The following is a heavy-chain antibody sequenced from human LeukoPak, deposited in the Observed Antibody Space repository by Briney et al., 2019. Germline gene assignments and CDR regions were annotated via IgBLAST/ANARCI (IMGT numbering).Heavy chain of an antibody. V-gene: IGHV3-9*01. J-gene: IGHJ5*01. CDR1: GFTFDDYA. CDR2: ISWNSGSI. Sequence: SGGSLRLSCAASGFTFDDYAMHWVRQAPGKGLEWVSGISWNSGSIGYADSVKGRFTISRDNAKNSLYLQMKSLRAEDTAVYYCVRDWDHFDFDSWGQGTLVTVSS. CDR3: VRDWDHFDFDS. D-gene: IGHD3-9*01.